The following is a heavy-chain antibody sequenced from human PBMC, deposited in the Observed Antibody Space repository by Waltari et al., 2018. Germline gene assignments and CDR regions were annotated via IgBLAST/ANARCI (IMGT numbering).Heavy chain of an antibody. CDR3: STFGPGYGYDTPGGY. CDR1: GFIFSYAW. V-gene: IGHV3-15*07. J-gene: IGHJ4*02. D-gene: IGHD3-22*01. Sequence: EVHLVESGGGLVKPGGSLRLSCAASGFIFSYAWMNWVRQAPGKGLEWVGRIKSKTDGGTTDYAAPGKGRFTISRDDSKNTLYLQISSLKTEDTAVYYCSTFGPGYGYDTPGGYWGQGTLVTVSS. CDR2: IKSKTDGGTT.